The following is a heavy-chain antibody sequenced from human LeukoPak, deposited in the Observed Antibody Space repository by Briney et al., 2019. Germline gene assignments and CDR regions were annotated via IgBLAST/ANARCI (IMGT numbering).Heavy chain of an antibody. D-gene: IGHD6-13*01. CDR2: MNPNSGNT. CDR1: GYTFTSYD. J-gene: IGHJ6*03. CDR3: ASSPSLSSSWYGYYYYYYYMDV. Sequence: ASVKVSCKASGYTFTSYDTNWVRQATGQGLEWMGWMNPNSGNTGYAQKFQGRVTMTRNTSISTAYMELSSLRSEDTAVYYCASSPSLSSSWYGYYYYYYYMDVWGKGTTVTVSS. V-gene: IGHV1-8*01.